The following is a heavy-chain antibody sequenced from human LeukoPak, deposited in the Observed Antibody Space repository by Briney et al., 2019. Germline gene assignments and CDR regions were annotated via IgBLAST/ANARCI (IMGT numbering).Heavy chain of an antibody. CDR3: ARRWSVAGEFDH. J-gene: IGHJ4*02. D-gene: IGHD6-19*01. CDR1: GGSMSSFY. CDR2: IYYSGTT. Sequence: SETLSLTCTVSGGSMSSFYWSWIRQPPGKGLEGIGYIYYSGTTNYNPSLKSRVTISVDASKNQFSLKLSSVTAADTAIYFCARRWSVAGEFDHWGQGTLVTVSS. V-gene: IGHV4-59*08.